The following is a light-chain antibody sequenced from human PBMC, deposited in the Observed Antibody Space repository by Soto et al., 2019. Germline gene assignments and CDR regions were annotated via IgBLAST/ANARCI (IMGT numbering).Light chain of an antibody. J-gene: IGKJ1*01. CDR2: DAS. CDR3: LLLSNGVVT. CDR1: QRVSSY. V-gene: IGKV3-11*01. Sequence: EIVLTQSPATLSLSPGERATLSCRASQRVSSYLAWYQRKPGQAPRLLSYDASSRAAGIPARFSGSGSGTAVALSIGRLDPKDFSVLDGLLLSNGVVTFGQVPRVEI.